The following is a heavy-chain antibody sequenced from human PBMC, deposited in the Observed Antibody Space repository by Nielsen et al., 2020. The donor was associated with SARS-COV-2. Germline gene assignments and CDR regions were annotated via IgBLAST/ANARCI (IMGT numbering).Heavy chain of an antibody. D-gene: IGHD6-13*01. Sequence: WVRQAPGQGVGWMGWMNPNSGNTGYAQKFQGRVTMTRNTSISTAYMELSSLRSEDTAVYYCARGGSSSWPYYYYGMDVWGQGTTVTVSS. V-gene: IGHV1-8*01. J-gene: IGHJ6*02. CDR2: MNPNSGNT. CDR3: ARGGSSSWPYYYYGMDV.